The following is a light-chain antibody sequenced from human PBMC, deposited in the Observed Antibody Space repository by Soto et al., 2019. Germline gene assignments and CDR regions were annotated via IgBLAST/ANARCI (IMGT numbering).Light chain of an antibody. CDR3: QQSYSTWA. V-gene: IGKV1-39*01. CDR2: AAS. Sequence: DIQMTQSPSSLSASVGARVTIARRASQSIYTYVNWYQQKPGKAPDLLIYAASTLQSGVPSRFSGSGSGTDFSLTISSLQPEDFATYYCQQSYSTWAFGQGTKVDI. J-gene: IGKJ1*01. CDR1: QSIYTY.